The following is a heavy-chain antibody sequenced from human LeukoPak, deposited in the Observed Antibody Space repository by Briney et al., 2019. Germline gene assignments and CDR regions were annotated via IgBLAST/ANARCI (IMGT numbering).Heavy chain of an antibody. D-gene: IGHD3-22*01. CDR1: AYTFTGYD. Sequence: AASVKVSCKASAYTFTGYDVNWVRQATGQGLEWMGWMNPNSGNTGYAQTFQGRVTMTRNTSISTAYMELSSLSSEDTAVYYCASGGAGYYDSSGYYHAFDIWGQGTMVTVSS. J-gene: IGHJ3*02. CDR2: MNPNSGNT. CDR3: ASGGAGYYDSSGYYHAFDI. V-gene: IGHV1-8*01.